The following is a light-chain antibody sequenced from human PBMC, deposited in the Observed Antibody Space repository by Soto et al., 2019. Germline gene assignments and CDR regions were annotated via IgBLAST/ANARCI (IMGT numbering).Light chain of an antibody. Sequence: DIQMTQSPPSLSASVGDSITITCRASQSISTYLNWYRQKPGKAPELLIFATSSLQRGVPSRFSGSGSGTDFTLTISSLQPGDFETYYCQRTYSLPPTFGGGTKV. CDR3: QRTYSLPPT. CDR1: QSISTY. CDR2: ATS. J-gene: IGKJ4*01. V-gene: IGKV1-39*01.